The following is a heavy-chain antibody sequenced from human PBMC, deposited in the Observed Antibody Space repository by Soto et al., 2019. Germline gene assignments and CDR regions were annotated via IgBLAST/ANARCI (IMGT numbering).Heavy chain of an antibody. CDR1: GYTFTGYY. CDR3: ARDHPIAVAGTVGVYYYYGMDV. V-gene: IGHV1-2*02. Sequence: ASVKVSCKASGYTFTGYYMHWVRQAPGQGLEWMGWINPNSGGTNYAQKFQGRVTMTRDTSISTAYMELSRLRSDDTAVYYCARDHPIAVAGTVGVYYYYGMDVWGQGTTVTVSS. D-gene: IGHD6-19*01. CDR2: INPNSGGT. J-gene: IGHJ6*02.